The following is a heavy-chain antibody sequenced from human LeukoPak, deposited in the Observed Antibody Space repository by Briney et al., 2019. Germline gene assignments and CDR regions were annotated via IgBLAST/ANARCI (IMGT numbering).Heavy chain of an antibody. CDR3: ARSPDYYDSSEDY. D-gene: IGHD3-22*01. V-gene: IGHV3-48*03. CDR1: GFTFSSYE. J-gene: IGHJ4*02. Sequence: GGSLRLSCAASGFTFSSYEMNWVRQAPGKGLEWVSYISSSGSTIYYADPVKGRFTISRDNAKNSLYLQMNSLRAEDTAVYYCARSPDYYDSSEDYWGQGTLVTVSS. CDR2: ISSSGSTI.